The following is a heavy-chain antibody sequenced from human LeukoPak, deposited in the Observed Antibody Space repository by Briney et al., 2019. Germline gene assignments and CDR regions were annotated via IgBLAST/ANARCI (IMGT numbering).Heavy chain of an antibody. CDR2: ISAYNGIT. CDR1: GYTFTSYG. Sequence: GASVKVSCKASGYTFTSYGISWVRQAPGQGLEWMGWISAYNGITNYAQKLQGRVTMTTDTSTSTAYMELRSLRSDDTAVYYCARDLISYDYVWGSYRYRAIFDYWGQGTLVTVSS. J-gene: IGHJ4*02. CDR3: ARDLISYDYVWGSYRYRAIFDY. D-gene: IGHD3-16*02. V-gene: IGHV1-18*01.